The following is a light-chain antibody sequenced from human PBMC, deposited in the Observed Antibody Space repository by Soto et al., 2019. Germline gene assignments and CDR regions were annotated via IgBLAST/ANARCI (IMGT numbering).Light chain of an antibody. V-gene: IGKV1-27*01. CDR1: QGITNH. CDR2: AAS. Sequence: DIQMTQSPSSLSASVGDRVTITCRASQGITNHLARYQQQPGKVPKLLIYAASTLQSGVPSRFSGSASGTDFTLTISSLQPDDVATYYCQKYNSAPWTFGQGTKVEIK. CDR3: QKYNSAPWT. J-gene: IGKJ1*01.